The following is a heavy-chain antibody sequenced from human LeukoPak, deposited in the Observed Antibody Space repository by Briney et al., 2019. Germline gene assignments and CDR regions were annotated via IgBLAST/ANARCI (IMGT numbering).Heavy chain of an antibody. J-gene: IGHJ6*02. CDR1: GFTFSSYA. CDR3: ARDILAEYGMDV. V-gene: IGHV3-23*01. D-gene: IGHD3-9*01. Sequence: GGSLRLSCAASGFTFSSYAMSWVRQAPGKGLEWVSGTSGGGTDTYYADSVKGRFTISRDNAKNSLYLQMNSLRAEDTAVYYCARDILAEYGMDVWGQGTTVTVSS. CDR2: TSGGGTDT.